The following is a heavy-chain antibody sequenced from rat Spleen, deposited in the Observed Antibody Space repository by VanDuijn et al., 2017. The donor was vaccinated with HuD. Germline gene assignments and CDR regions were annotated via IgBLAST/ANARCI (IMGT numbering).Heavy chain of an antibody. CDR2: ISYDGRRN. Sequence: EVQLVESGGGLVQPGRSLKLSCAASGFTFSHYDMAWVRQAPKKGLEWVAFISYDGRRNYYRDSVKGRFTISRDNAKSTLSLQMDSLRSDDTATYYCARRHYGYTDYFDYWGQGVMVTVSS. D-gene: IGHD1-9*01. J-gene: IGHJ2*01. CDR3: ARRHYGYTDYFDY. CDR1: GFTFSHYD. V-gene: IGHV5-7*01.